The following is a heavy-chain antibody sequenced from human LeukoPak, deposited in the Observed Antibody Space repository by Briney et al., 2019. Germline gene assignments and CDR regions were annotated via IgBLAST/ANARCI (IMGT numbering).Heavy chain of an antibody. Sequence: GGSLRLSCAASGFDFSDYAMSWIRHAPGRGLEHVSHISSSGRDVYYADSVMDRFTISRDNANNSLSLQMISLRAEDTAVYYCARRLLTQYYFDYWGRGTLVIVSS. J-gene: IGHJ4*02. V-gene: IGHV3-11*01. D-gene: IGHD2-21*02. CDR2: ISSSGRDV. CDR1: GFDFSDYA. CDR3: ARRLLTQYYFDY.